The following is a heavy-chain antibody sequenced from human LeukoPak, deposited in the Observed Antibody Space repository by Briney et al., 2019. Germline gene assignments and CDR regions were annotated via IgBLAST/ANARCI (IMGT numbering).Heavy chain of an antibody. CDR2: IYYTGGT. V-gene: IGHV4-59*01. CDR3: ARDRPGGSSLDY. D-gene: IGHD6-13*01. J-gene: IGHJ4*02. CDR1: GGSISHYY. Sequence: PSETLSLTCTVSGGSISHYYWSWIRQPPGKGLEWIGYIYYTGGTNYNPSLKSRVTISIDTSKNQFSLKLSSVTAADTAVYYCARDRPGGSSLDYWGQGTLVTVSS.